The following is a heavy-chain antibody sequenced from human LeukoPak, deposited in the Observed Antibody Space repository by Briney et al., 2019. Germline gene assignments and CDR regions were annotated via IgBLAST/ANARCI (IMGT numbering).Heavy chain of an antibody. CDR2: IYYSGST. J-gene: IGHJ4*02. CDR1: GGSISSSSYY. Sequence: SETLSLTCTVSGGSISSSSYYWGWIRQPPGKGLEWIGSIYYSGSTYYNPSLKSRVTMSVDTSKNQFSLKLSSVTAADTAVYYCARGRRVRYFDWLFYAPFDYWGQGTLVTVSS. CDR3: ARGRRVRYFDWLFYAPFDY. V-gene: IGHV4-39*07. D-gene: IGHD3-9*01.